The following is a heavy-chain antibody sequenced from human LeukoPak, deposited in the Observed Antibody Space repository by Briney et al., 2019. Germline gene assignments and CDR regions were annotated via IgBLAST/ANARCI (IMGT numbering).Heavy chain of an antibody. Sequence: SETLSPTCTVSGGSISSYYWSWIRQPPGKGLEWIGRISPSGSTNHNPSLTSRVTISVDTSKNQFSLKLNFVTAADTAVYYCARVSYQEGVDYWGQGTLVTVSS. D-gene: IGHD2-2*01. J-gene: IGHJ4*02. CDR2: ISPSGST. CDR3: ARVSYQEGVDY. V-gene: IGHV4-4*08. CDR1: GGSISSYY.